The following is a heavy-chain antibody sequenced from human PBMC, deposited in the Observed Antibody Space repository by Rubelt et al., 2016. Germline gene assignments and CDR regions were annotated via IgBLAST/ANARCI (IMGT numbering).Heavy chain of an antibody. V-gene: IGHV3-23*01. J-gene: IGHJ4*02. D-gene: IGHD3-3*01. CDR3: AKHLVSRRSDDFWSGSNDY. Sequence: GRFTISRDNSKNTLYLQMNSLRAEDTAVYYCAKHLVSRRSDDFWSGSNDYWGQGTLVTVSS.